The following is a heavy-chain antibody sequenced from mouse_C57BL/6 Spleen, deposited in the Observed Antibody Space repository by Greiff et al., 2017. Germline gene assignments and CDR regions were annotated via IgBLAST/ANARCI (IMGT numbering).Heavy chain of an antibody. V-gene: IGHV5-9-1*02. Sequence: EVMLVESGEGLVKPGGSLKLSCAASGFTFSSYAMSWVRQTPEKRLEWVAYISSGGDYIYYADPVKGRFTISRDNARNTLYLQMSSLKSEDTAMYYCTRVYYGSSYGYFDVWGTGTTVTVSS. J-gene: IGHJ1*03. CDR2: ISSGGDYI. CDR1: GFTFSSYA. CDR3: TRVYYGSSYGYFDV. D-gene: IGHD1-1*01.